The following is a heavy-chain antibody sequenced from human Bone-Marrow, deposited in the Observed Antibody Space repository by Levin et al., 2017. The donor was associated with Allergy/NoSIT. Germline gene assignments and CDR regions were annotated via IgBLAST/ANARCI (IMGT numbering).Heavy chain of an antibody. CDR2: VYYSGNT. CDR3: AREDASGSFVDY. Sequence: ASETLSLTCSVSGGSVSSDGYFWTWIRQSPGKGLEWIGYVYYSGNTYYNPSLKSRVTLSVDTSKNQFSLKLASVTAADTAVYYCAREDASGSFVDYWGQGTLVIVSS. J-gene: IGHJ4*02. CDR1: GGSVSSDGYF. V-gene: IGHV4-61*08. D-gene: IGHD3-10*01.